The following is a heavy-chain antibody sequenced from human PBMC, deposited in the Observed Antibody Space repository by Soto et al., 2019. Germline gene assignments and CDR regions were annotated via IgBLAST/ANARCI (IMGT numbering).Heavy chain of an antibody. J-gene: IGHJ6*02. CDR2: IYYSGST. CDR3: ARDWLDYDILTGSTNYSGMDV. D-gene: IGHD3-9*01. V-gene: IGHV4-59*12. Sequence: PSGTLSLTCTVSGGSISSYYWSWIRQPPGKGLEWIGYIYYSGSTNYNPSLKSRVTISVDTSKNQFSLKLSSVTAADTAVYYCARDWLDYDILTGSTNYSGMDVWGQGTTVTVSS. CDR1: GGSISSYY.